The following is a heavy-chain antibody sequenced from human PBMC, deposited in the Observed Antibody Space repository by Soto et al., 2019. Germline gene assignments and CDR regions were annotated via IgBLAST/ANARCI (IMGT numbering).Heavy chain of an antibody. CDR3: ARDFRTPSGGMDV. CDR1: GGSINSGDYH. D-gene: IGHD6-6*01. J-gene: IGHJ6*02. Sequence: QVQLQESGPGLVKTSQTLSLTCSVSGGSINSGDYHWTWIRQPPGKGLEWIGAGCYSGSTYYNPSRKRRITRSVDTSKNQFALSRRAVTAADTAGYYCARDFRTPSGGMDVWGQGTMVTVAS. CDR2: GCYSGST. V-gene: IGHV4-30-4*01.